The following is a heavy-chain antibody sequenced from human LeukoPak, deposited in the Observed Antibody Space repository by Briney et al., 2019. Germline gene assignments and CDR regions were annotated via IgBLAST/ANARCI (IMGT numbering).Heavy chain of an antibody. CDR1: GGTFSSYA. J-gene: IGHJ5*02. CDR2: IIPIFGIA. D-gene: IGHD6-13*01. CDR3: ARTGIAAAEDWFDP. Sequence: SAKVSCKASGGTFSSYAISWVRQAPGQGLEWMGRIIPIFGIANYAQKFQGRVTITADKSTSTAYMELSSLRSEDTAVYYCARTGIAAAEDWFDPWGQGTLVTVSS. V-gene: IGHV1-69*04.